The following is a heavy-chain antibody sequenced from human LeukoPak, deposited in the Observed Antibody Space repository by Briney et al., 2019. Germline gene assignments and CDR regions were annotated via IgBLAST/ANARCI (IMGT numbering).Heavy chain of an antibody. CDR1: RFTFSSYS. J-gene: IGHJ5*02. CDR3: ARDKMVAAPNWFDP. Sequence: GGSLRLSSAASRFTFSSYSMNWVRQAPGKGLEWVSSISSSSSYIYYADSVKGRFTISRDNAKNSLYLQMNSLRAEGTAVYYCARDKMVAAPNWFDPWGQGTLVTVSS. V-gene: IGHV3-21*01. CDR2: ISSSSSYI. D-gene: IGHD2-15*01.